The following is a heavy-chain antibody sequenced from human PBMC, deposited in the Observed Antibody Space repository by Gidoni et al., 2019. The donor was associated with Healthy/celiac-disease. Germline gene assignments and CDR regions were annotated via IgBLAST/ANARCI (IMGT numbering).Heavy chain of an antibody. CDR3: ARGTLLMTSYWYFDL. V-gene: IGHV4-31*03. J-gene: IGHJ2*01. CDR2: IYYSGST. CDR1: GGSISSGYYY. D-gene: IGHD3-16*01. Sequence: QVQLQESGPGLVKPSQTLSLTCTFSGGSISSGYYYWSWIRQHPGKGLEWIGYIYYSGSTDYNPSLKSRVTISVDTSKNQFSLKLSSVTAADTAVYYCARGTLLMTSYWYFDLWGRGTLVTVSS.